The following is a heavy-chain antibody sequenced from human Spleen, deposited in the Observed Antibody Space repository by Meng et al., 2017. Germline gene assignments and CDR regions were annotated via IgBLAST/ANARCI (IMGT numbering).Heavy chain of an antibody. J-gene: IGHJ4*02. CDR3: AKGQGSGSYYNFDY. D-gene: IGHD3-10*01. CDR2: ISTGGTTV. Sequence: QVQLVESGGDLVKPGGSLRLSCVASGFTFSDHYMSWIRQAPGKGLEWVSYISTGGTTVYYADSVRGRFTVSRDDAKNSLYLQMTSLRDDDTAVYYCAKGQGSGSYYNFDYWGQGTLVTVSS. V-gene: IGHV3-11*01. CDR1: GFTFSDHY.